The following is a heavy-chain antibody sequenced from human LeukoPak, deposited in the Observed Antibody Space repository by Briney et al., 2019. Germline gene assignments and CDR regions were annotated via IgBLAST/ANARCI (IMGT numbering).Heavy chain of an antibody. J-gene: IGHJ4*02. D-gene: IGHD2/OR15-2a*01. CDR3: ARDGGHSTDFDY. CDR1: GFTFSSYG. V-gene: IGHV3-30*02. CDR2: IRYDGSNK. Sequence: PGGSLRLSCAASGFTFSSYGMHWVRQAPGKGLEWVAFIRYDGSNKYYADSVRGRFTISRDNSKNTLYLQMNSLRAEDTAVYYCARDGGHSTDFDYWGQGTLVTVSS.